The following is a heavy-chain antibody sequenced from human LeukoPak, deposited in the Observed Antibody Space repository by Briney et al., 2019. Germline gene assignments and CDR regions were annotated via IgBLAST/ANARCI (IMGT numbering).Heavy chain of an antibody. D-gene: IGHD5-18*01. V-gene: IGHV7-4-1*04. Sequence: AASVKVSCKASGYTFTTYAMNWVRQAPGQGLEWMGWINTNTGNPTYAQGFTGRFVFSLDTSVSMAYLQISSLKAEDTAVYYCARDRGTDTAMVRYYYYYYGMDVWGQGTMVTVSS. CDR2: INTNTGNP. CDR3: ARDRGTDTAMVRYYYYYYGMDV. J-gene: IGHJ6*02. CDR1: GYTFTTYA.